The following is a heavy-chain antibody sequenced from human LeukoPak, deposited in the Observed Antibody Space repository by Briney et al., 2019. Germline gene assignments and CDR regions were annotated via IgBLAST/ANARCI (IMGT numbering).Heavy chain of an antibody. V-gene: IGHV4-34*01. J-gene: IGHJ5*02. D-gene: IGHD4/OR15-4a*01. CDR2: INHSGST. CDR1: GGSFSGYY. Sequence: SETLSLTCAVYGGSFSGYYWSWIRQPPGKGLEWIGEINHSGSTNYNPSLKSRVTISVDTSKNQFSLKLSSVTAADTAVYYCARDQDGALELDPWGRGTLVTVSS. CDR3: ARDQDGALELDP.